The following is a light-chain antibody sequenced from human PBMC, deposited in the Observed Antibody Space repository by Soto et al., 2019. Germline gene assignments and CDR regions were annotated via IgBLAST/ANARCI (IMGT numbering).Light chain of an antibody. CDR1: SSNIGSKT. CDR3: AAWDDSLNGYVV. Sequence: QSVLTQPPSASGTPGQRVTISCSGSSSNIGSKTVNWYQQLPGTAPKLLIYNNNQRPSGVPDRFSGSKSGTSASLAISGLQSEDDADYYCAAWDDSLNGYVVFGGGTKLTVL. CDR2: NNN. J-gene: IGLJ2*01. V-gene: IGLV1-44*01.